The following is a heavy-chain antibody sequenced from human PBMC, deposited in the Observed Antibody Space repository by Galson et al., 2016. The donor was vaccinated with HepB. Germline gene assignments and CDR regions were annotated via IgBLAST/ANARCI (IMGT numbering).Heavy chain of an antibody. D-gene: IGHD1-26*01. CDR2: ISSSTII. CDR3: ARDLHNGSYTFDY. Sequence: SLRLSCAASGFTFSSFSMNWVRQAPGRGLEWVSYISSSTIIYYADSVKGRFTISRDNAKNSLYLQMNSLRDEDTAVYYCARDLHNGSYTFDYWGRGTLVTVSS. CDR1: GFTFSSFS. J-gene: IGHJ4*02. V-gene: IGHV3-48*02.